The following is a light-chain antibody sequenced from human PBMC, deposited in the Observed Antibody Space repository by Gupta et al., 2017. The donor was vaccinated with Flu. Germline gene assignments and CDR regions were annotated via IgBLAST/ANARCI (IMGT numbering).Light chain of an antibody. CDR3: SSYASSVPYV. Sequence: QSALTQPPSASGSPGQSVTIPCTGTSSDIGGYNYVSWYQQHPGKAPKLMIFEVNKRPSGVPDRFSGSKSGNTASLTVSGLQAEDEADYYCSSYASSVPYVFGTGTKVTVL. CDR1: SSDIGGYNY. V-gene: IGLV2-8*01. CDR2: EVN. J-gene: IGLJ1*01.